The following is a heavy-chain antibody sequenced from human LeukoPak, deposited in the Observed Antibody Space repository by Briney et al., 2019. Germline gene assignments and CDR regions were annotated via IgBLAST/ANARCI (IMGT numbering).Heavy chain of an antibody. V-gene: IGHV3-7*05. Sequence: GGSLRLSCAASGFTFSSYWMSWVRQAPGKGLEWVANIKQDGSEKYYVDSVKGRFTISRDNAKNSLYLQMNSLRAEDTAVYYCARGGELWFRGPTHHFDYWGQGTLVTVSS. CDR3: ARGGELWFRGPTHHFDY. CDR2: IKQDGSEK. D-gene: IGHD5-18*01. J-gene: IGHJ4*02. CDR1: GFTFSSYW.